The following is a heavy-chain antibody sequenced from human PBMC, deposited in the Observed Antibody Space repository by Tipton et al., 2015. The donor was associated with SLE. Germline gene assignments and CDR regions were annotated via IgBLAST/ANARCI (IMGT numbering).Heavy chain of an antibody. CDR2: IWYDGSNK. V-gene: IGHV3-33*06. J-gene: IGHJ4*02. D-gene: IGHD5-12*01. Sequence: SLRLSCAASGFTFSSYGMHWVRQAPGKGLEWVAVIWYDGSNKYYADSVKGRFTISRDNSKNTLYLQMNSLRTEDTAIYFCAKANGYEFDYWGQGTLVTVSS. CDR3: AKANGYEFDY. CDR1: GFTFSSYG.